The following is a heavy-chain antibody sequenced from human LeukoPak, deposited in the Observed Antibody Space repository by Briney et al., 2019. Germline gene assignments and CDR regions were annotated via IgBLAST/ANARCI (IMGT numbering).Heavy chain of an antibody. CDR1: GFTFSSYS. CDR3: ARDDGMVRGVILCY. J-gene: IGHJ4*02. D-gene: IGHD3-10*01. Sequence: GGSLRLSCAASGFTFSSYSMNWVRQAPGKGLEWVSYISSSSSTIYYADSVKGRFTISRDNAKNSLYLQMNSLRAEGTAVYYCARDDGMVRGVILCYWGQGTLVTVSS. CDR2: ISSSSSTI. V-gene: IGHV3-48*01.